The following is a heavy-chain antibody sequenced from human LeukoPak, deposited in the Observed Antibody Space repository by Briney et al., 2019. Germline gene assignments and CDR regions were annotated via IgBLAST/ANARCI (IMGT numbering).Heavy chain of an antibody. CDR2: ISAYNGNT. CDR1: GYTFTSYG. D-gene: IGHD6-19*01. J-gene: IGHJ4*02. Sequence: GASVKVSCKASGYTFTSYGISWVRQAPGQGLEWMGWISAYNGNTNYAQKLQGRVTMTTDTSTSTAYMELRSLRSDDTAVYYCARSDDREAVAAPFDYWGQGTLVTVSS. V-gene: IGHV1-18*01. CDR3: ARSDDREAVAAPFDY.